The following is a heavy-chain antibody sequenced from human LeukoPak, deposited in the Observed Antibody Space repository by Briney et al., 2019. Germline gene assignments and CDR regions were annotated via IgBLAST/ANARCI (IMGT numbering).Heavy chain of an antibody. Sequence: AGGSLRLSCVASGFTFSSYAMSWVRQVPGKGLEWVSIIGGSGGGAYYADSVKGRFTISRDNSKNTLYLQMNSLRAEDTAVYYCAREGSYYYGMDVWGQGTTVTVSS. V-gene: IGHV3-23*01. J-gene: IGHJ6*02. CDR2: IGGSGGGA. CDR1: GFTFSSYA. CDR3: AREGSYYYGMDV.